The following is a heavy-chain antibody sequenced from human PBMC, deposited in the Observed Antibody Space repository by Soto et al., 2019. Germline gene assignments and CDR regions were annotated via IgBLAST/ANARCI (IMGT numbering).Heavy chain of an antibody. D-gene: IGHD3-9*01. Sequence: GGSLTLSCAASGFPFSGSAMHWVRQASGKGLEWVGRIRSKANSYATAYAASVEGRFTISRDDSKNTAYLQMNSLKTEDTAVYYCTSVLRYFDVNIDYWGQGTLVTVSS. CDR2: IRSKANSYAT. CDR3: TSVLRYFDVNIDY. J-gene: IGHJ4*02. CDR1: GFPFSGSA. V-gene: IGHV3-73*01.